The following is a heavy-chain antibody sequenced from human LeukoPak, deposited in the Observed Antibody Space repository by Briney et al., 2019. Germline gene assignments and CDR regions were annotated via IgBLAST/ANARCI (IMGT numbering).Heavy chain of an antibody. CDR1: GGSLSNYF. J-gene: IGHJ4*02. Sequence: SETLSLTCTVSGGSLSNYFWSWIRQPPGKGLEWIGYISYTGCTNSNPSLKSRVTISVDTSKNQFSLKLSSVTAADTAVYYCARHSSDYWGQGTLVTVSS. CDR3: ARHSSDY. V-gene: IGHV4-59*08. CDR2: ISYTGCT.